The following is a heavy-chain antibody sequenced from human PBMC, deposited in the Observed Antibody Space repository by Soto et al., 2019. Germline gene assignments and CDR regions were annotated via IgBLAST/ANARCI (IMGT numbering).Heavy chain of an antibody. V-gene: IGHV1-24*01. J-gene: IGHJ6*02. CDR1: GYTLTELS. CDR3: AAPWHVAKGGVYYYGSGNYYGMDV. CDR2: FDPEDGET. Sequence: ASVNVSCKVSGYTLTELSMHWVRQAPGKGLEWMGGFDPEDGETIYAQKFQGRVTMTEDTSTDTAYMELSSLRSEDTAVYYCAAPWHVAKGGVYYYGSGNYYGMDVWGQGTTVTVSS. D-gene: IGHD3-10*01.